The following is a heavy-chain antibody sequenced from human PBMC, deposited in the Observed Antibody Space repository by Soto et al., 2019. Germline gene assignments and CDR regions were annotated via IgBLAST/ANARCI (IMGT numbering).Heavy chain of an antibody. J-gene: IGHJ4*02. CDR2: ISFSGAT. Sequence: PSETLSLTCTVSGVSITSYFWSWIRQTPGKGLDWIGSISFSGATYSNPSLKGRAALSVDTSENHLSLTLNSVTSADTAVYFCARDRRDGYKRYFAFWGQGNQVTVS. V-gene: IGHV4-59*01. CDR3: ARDRRDGYKRYFAF. D-gene: IGHD3-9*01. CDR1: GVSITSYF.